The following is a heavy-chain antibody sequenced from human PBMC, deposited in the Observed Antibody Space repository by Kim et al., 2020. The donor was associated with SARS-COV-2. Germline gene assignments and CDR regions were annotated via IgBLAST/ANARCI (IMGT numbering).Heavy chain of an antibody. V-gene: IGHV7-4-1*02. CDR1: GYTFTSYA. CDR2: INTNTGNP. CDR3: ARDCSGGSCYFGENWFDP. Sequence: ASVKVSCKASGYTFTSYAMNWVRQAPGQGLEWMGWINTNTGNPTYAQGFTGRFVFSLDTSVSTAYLQISSLKAEDTAVYYCARDCSGGSCYFGENWFDPWGQGTLVTVSS. D-gene: IGHD2-15*01. J-gene: IGHJ5*02.